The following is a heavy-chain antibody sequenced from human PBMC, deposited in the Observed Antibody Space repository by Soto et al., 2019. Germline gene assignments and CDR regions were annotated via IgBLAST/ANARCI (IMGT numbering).Heavy chain of an antibody. CDR1: GFTFSSYA. Sequence: PGGSLRLSCAASGFTFSSYAMHWVRQAPGKGLEWVAVISYDGSNKYYADSVKGRFTISRDNSKNTLYLQMNSLRAEDTAVYYCARAAGEQLVPAYYYGMDVWGQGTTVTVSS. V-gene: IGHV3-30-3*01. D-gene: IGHD6-6*01. CDR3: ARAAGEQLVPAYYYGMDV. CDR2: ISYDGSNK. J-gene: IGHJ6*02.